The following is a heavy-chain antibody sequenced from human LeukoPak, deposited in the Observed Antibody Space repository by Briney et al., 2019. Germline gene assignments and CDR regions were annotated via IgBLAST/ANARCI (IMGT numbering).Heavy chain of an antibody. CDR1: DYSISSGYGYY. CDR3: ATLVSTRYYFDY. CDR2: IYHSGIT. V-gene: IGHV4-38-2*02. D-gene: IGHD5/OR15-5a*01. Sequence: SETLSLTCTVSDYSISSGYGYYWGWIRQPPGKGLGWIGNIYHSGITYYNHFNSSLKSRVTISIDTSKNQFSLRLTSVTAADTAVYFCATLVSTRYYFDYWGQGTLVTVSS. J-gene: IGHJ4*02.